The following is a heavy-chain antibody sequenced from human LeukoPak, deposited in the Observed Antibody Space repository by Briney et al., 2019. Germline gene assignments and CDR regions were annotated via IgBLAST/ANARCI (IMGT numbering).Heavy chain of an antibody. CDR3: ARLYYYDSSGYAGAFDY. CDR2: IIPIFGTA. Sequence: SVKVSCKASGGTFSSYAISWVRQAPGQGLEWMGGIIPIFGTANYAQKFQGRVTITADESTSTAYMELSSLRSEGTAVYYCARLYYYDSSGYAGAFDYWGQGTLVTVSS. V-gene: IGHV1-69*13. J-gene: IGHJ4*02. CDR1: GGTFSSYA. D-gene: IGHD3-22*01.